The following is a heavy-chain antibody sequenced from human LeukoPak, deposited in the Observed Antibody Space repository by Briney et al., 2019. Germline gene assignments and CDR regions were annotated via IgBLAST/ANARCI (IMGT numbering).Heavy chain of an antibody. D-gene: IGHD1-14*01. CDR2: ISSSGSTI. CDR3: ARDLGTGTDY. Sequence: GGSLRLSCAASGFTFSSYEMNWVCQAPGKGLEWVSYISSSGSTIYYADSVKGRFTISRDNAKNSLYLQMNSLRAEDTAVYYCARDLGTGTDYWGQGTLVTVSS. J-gene: IGHJ4*02. V-gene: IGHV3-48*03. CDR1: GFTFSSYE.